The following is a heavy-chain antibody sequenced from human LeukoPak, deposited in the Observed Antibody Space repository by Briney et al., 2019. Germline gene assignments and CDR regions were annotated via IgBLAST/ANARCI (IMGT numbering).Heavy chain of an antibody. D-gene: IGHD3-22*01. V-gene: IGHV3-20*04. J-gene: IGHJ5*02. CDR2: INGDGGSR. CDR3: ARNHDYDSSGYHA. Sequence: GGSLRLSXAASGFTFDDYGMAWVGQAPGKGLEWVSGINGDGGSRGYADSVKGRFTISRDNAKNSLYLQMNSLRVEDTALYYCARNHDYDSSGYHAWGQGTLVTVSS. CDR1: GFTFDDYG.